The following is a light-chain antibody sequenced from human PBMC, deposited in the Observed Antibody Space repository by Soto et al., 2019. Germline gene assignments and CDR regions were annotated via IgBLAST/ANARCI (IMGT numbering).Light chain of an antibody. J-gene: IGLJ2*01. Sequence: QSALTQPPSASGTPGQRVTISCSGSRSNIGSHTVNWYQQLPGTAPKLLIYYNNQRPSGVPDRFSGSKSGTSASLAISGLQSEDEADYYCAAWDDSLHGVVFGGGTKLTVL. CDR2: YNN. CDR3: AAWDDSLHGVV. V-gene: IGLV1-44*01. CDR1: RSNIGSHT.